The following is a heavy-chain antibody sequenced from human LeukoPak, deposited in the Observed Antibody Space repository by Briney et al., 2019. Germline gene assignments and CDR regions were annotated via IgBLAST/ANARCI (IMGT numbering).Heavy chain of an antibody. Sequence: GASVKVSCKASGYTFTSYGISWVRQAPGQGLEWMGWISAYNGNTNYAQKFQGRVTMTRNTSISTAYMELSSLRSEDTAVYYCARSYDFWSGYLRYYYGMDVWGQGTTVTVSS. CDR2: ISAYNGNT. D-gene: IGHD3-3*01. V-gene: IGHV1-18*01. CDR1: GYTFTSYG. J-gene: IGHJ6*02. CDR3: ARSYDFWSGYLRYYYGMDV.